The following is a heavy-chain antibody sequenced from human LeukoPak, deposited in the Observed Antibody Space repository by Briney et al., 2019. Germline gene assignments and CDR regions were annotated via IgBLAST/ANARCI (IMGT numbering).Heavy chain of an antibody. CDR3: ARDGIRWNDAFDI. V-gene: IGHV4-4*02. CDR2: IYHSGST. CDR1: GGSISSSNW. D-gene: IGHD1-1*01. Sequence: PSGTLSLTCAVSGGSISSSNWWSWVRQPPGKGLGWIGEIYHSGSTSYNPSLKSRVTISVDKSKNQFSLKLSSVTAADTAVYYCARDGIRWNDAFDIWGQGTMVTVSS. J-gene: IGHJ3*02.